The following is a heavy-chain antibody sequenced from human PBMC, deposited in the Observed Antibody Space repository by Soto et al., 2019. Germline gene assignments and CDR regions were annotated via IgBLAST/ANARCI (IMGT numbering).Heavy chain of an antibody. CDR2: ISDSGST. J-gene: IGHJ3*02. CDR3: ARRDYIWGSYPSDAFDI. D-gene: IGHD3-16*01. V-gene: IGHV4-31*03. CDR1: GGSISSGGYY. Sequence: QVQLQESGPGLVKPSQTLSLTCTVSGGSISSGGYYWSWIRQHPGKGLEWIGYISDSGSTYYNPSIKSRVTISVDTSKNQFSLKLSSVTAADTAVYYCARRDYIWGSYPSDAFDIWGQGTMVTVSS.